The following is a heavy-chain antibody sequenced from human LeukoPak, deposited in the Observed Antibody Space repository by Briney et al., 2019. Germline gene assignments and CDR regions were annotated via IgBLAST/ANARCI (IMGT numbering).Heavy chain of an antibody. Sequence: GGSLRLSCAASGFTFSSYAMHWVRQAPGKGLEWVAVISYDGSNKYYADSVKGRFTISRDNAKNSLYLQMNSLRAEDTAVYYCARVGYDSSGYYLYYYYGMDVWGQGTTVTVSS. D-gene: IGHD3-22*01. CDR3: ARVGYDSSGYYLYYYYGMDV. CDR1: GFTFSSYA. CDR2: ISYDGSNK. V-gene: IGHV3-30-3*01. J-gene: IGHJ6*02.